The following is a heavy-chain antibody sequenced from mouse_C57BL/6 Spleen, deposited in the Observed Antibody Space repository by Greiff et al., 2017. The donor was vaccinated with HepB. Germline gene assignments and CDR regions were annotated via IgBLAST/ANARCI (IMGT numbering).Heavy chain of an antibody. CDR2: ISYDGSN. V-gene: IGHV3-6*01. D-gene: IGHD1-1*01. Sequence: EVKLMESGPGLVKPSQSLSLTCSVTGYSITSGYYWNWIRQFPGNKLEWMGYISYDGSNNYNPSLKNRISITRDTSKNQFFLKLNSVTTEDTATYYCARGSSYGYFDVWGTGTTVTVSS. CDR3: ARGSSYGYFDV. CDR1: GYSITSGYY. J-gene: IGHJ1*03.